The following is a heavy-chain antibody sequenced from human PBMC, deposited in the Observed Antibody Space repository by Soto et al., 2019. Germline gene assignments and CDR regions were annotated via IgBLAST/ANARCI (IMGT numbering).Heavy chain of an antibody. CDR2: ISAYNGNT. CDR1: GYTFTSYD. J-gene: IGHJ6*02. V-gene: IGHV1-18*01. CDR3: ARFDYGGNHYYYYGMDV. Sequence: ASVKVSCKASGYTFTSYDISWVRQAPGQGLEWMGWISAYNGNTNYAQKLQGRVTMTTDTSTSTAYMELRSLRSDDTAVYYCARFDYGGNHYYYYGMDVWGQGTTVTVSS. D-gene: IGHD4-17*01.